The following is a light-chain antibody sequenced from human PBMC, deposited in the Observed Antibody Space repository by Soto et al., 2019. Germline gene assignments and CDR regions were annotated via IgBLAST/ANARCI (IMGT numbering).Light chain of an antibody. V-gene: IGKV3-20*01. Sequence: ESMLTQSPGTLSLSPGERATLSCRASQSVSTRHLAWYQQKPGQAPRLLIYGASIRATGITDRFSGSGSGTDFTLTISRLEPEDFAVYYCHQFGSSPPAFTFGQGTKLEI. CDR2: GAS. CDR1: QSVSTRH. J-gene: IGKJ2*01. CDR3: HQFGSSPPAFT.